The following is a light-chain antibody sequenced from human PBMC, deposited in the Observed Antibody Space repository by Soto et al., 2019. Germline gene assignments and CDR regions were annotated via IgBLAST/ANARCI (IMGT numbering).Light chain of an antibody. J-gene: IGLJ3*02. CDR2: EVT. Sequence: QSALTQPPSASGSPGQSVTISCTGTNSDVGGYNYVSWYQQHPGKAPKLMIYEVTKRPSGVPDRFSGSKSGNTASLTVSGLQAEDEADYYCRSYAGSNVWVVGEGTKLTVL. CDR1: NSDVGGYNY. V-gene: IGLV2-8*01. CDR3: RSYAGSNVWV.